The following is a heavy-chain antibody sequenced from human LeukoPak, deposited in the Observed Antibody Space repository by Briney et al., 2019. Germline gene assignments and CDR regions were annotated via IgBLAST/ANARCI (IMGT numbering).Heavy chain of an antibody. CDR3: ARGLNQIVVVPAAISVYFDY. D-gene: IGHD2-2*01. CDR1: GGSISSYY. V-gene: IGHV4-59*12. Sequence: PSETLSLTCTVSGGSISSYYWSWIRQPPGKGLEWIGYIYYSGSTNYNPSLKSRVTISVDTSKNQFSLKLSSVTAADTAVYYCARGLNQIVVVPAAISVYFDYWGQGTLVTVSS. CDR2: IYYSGST. J-gene: IGHJ4*02.